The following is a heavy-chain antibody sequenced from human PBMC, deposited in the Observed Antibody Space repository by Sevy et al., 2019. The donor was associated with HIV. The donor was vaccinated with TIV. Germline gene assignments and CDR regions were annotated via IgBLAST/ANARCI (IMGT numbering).Heavy chain of an antibody. J-gene: IGHJ6*02. CDR1: GFTFSSYG. Sequence: GGSLRLSCAASGFTFSSYGKHWVRQAPGKGLEWVAVIWYDGSNKYYADSVKGRFTISRDNSKNTLYLQMNSLRAEDTAVYYCARGDCSGGSCYLEGYYYGMDVWGQGTTVTVSS. CDR3: ARGDCSGGSCYLEGYYYGMDV. D-gene: IGHD2-15*01. CDR2: IWYDGSNK. V-gene: IGHV3-33*01.